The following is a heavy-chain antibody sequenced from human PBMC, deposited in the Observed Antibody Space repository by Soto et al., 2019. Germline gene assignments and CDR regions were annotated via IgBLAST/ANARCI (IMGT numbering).Heavy chain of an antibody. Sequence: QVQLQQSGPGLVKPSQTLSLTCAISGESVSTNSATWDWIRQSPSRGLEWLGRTYYRSKWYHDSPVSVKGRTAINADTSNNQPPLQRNSVTPDDTAVYYCARTIRDSWLDSWLPGTLVTVSS. CDR1: GESVSTNSAT. V-gene: IGHV6-1*01. CDR3: ARTIRDSWLDS. CDR2: TYYRSKWYH. J-gene: IGHJ5*01.